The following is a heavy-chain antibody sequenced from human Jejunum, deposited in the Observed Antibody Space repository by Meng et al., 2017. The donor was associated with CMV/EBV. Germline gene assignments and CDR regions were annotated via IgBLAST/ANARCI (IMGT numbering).Heavy chain of an antibody. Sequence: QAHLQESGPGLVKPSETLSLTCTCSGTSISNYCWSWIRQTAEKGLEWIGRIHPRGNTDDNPSLKGRAVMSLDTSKNQLSLKLRSVTAADTAMYYCARECYGDQERASDYWGQGTLVTVSS. V-gene: IGHV4-4*07. CDR2: IHPRGNT. J-gene: IGHJ4*02. D-gene: IGHD4-17*01. CDR1: GTSISNYC. CDR3: ARECYGDQERASDY.